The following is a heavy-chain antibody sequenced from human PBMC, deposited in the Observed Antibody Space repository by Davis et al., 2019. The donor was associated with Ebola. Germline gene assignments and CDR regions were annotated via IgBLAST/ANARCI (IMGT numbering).Heavy chain of an antibody. CDR1: GFTFSSNS. V-gene: IGHV3-21*01. J-gene: IGHJ2*01. CDR2: ISSSSNYI. D-gene: IGHD2-21*02. Sequence: GESPKTPCAASGFTFSSNSMNWVRPAPGQGLVWVSFISSSSNYIYYADSVKGRFTVSRDNAKNSLYLQMNSLRAEDTAVYYCVRDPALVVTGGGWFFGLWGRGTLVTVSS. CDR3: VRDPALVVTGGGWFFGL.